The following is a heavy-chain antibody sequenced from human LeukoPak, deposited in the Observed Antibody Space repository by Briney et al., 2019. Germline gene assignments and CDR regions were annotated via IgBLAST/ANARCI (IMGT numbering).Heavy chain of an antibody. J-gene: IGHJ4*02. CDR1: GFTFSGYA. V-gene: IGHV3-23*01. D-gene: IGHD3-10*01. Sequence: GGSLRLSCAASGFTFSGYAMSWVRQAAGKGLEWVSTITGGGENTHYADSVKGRFTIFRDNSENTLYLQMNSLRAEDTAVYYCAMQLWSPGYWGQETLVIVSS. CDR2: ITGGGENT. CDR3: AMQLWSPGY.